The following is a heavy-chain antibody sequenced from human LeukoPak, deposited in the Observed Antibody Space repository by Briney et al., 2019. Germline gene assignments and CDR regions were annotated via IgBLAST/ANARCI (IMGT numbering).Heavy chain of an antibody. CDR3: ARGLGENWFDP. D-gene: IGHD3-10*01. CDR2: IYYSGST. J-gene: IGHJ5*02. V-gene: IGHV4-31*03. Sequence: SETLSLTCTVSGGSISGHYWSWIRQHPGKGLEWIGYIYYSGSTYYNPSLKSRVTISVDTSKNQFSLKLSSVTAADTAVYYCARGLGENWFDPWGQGTLVTVSS. CDR1: GGSISGHY.